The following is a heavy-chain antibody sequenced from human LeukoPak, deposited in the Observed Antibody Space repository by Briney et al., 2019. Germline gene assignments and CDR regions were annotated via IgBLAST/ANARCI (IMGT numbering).Heavy chain of an antibody. D-gene: IGHD5-24*01. Sequence: GGSLRLSCAASGCTFSSYSMNWVRQAPGKGLEWVSSISSSSSYKYYATSVNARFTISRHNANNSLYLQMNSLRAEDTAVYYCAIDQGRWLQSGHAFAIWGQGTMVTVSS. V-gene: IGHV3-21*01. CDR3: AIDQGRWLQSGHAFAI. CDR1: GCTFSSYS. J-gene: IGHJ3*02. CDR2: ISSSSSYK.